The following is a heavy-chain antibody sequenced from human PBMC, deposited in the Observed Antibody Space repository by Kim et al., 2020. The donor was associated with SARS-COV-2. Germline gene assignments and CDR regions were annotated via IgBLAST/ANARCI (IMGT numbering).Heavy chain of an antibody. D-gene: IGHD3-10*01. CDR3: ARLPGMGQGEYYFDY. CDR1: GGSISSSSYY. Sequence: SETLSLTCTVSGGSISSSSYYWGWIRQPPGKGLEWIGSIYYSGSTYYNPSLKSRVTISVDTSKNQFSLKLSSVTAADTAVYYCARLPGMGQGEYYFDYWGQGTLVTVSS. J-gene: IGHJ4*02. CDR2: IYYSGST. V-gene: IGHV4-39*01.